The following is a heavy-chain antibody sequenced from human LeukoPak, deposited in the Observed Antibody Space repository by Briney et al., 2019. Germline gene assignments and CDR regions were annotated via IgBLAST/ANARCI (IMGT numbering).Heavy chain of an antibody. V-gene: IGHV3-7*01. D-gene: IGHD2-2*01. CDR1: GFTLSSYW. J-gene: IGHJ4*02. CDR2: IKQDGSEK. CDR3: ARIGRYCSSTSCYAGYFDY. Sequence: PGGSLRLSCAASGFTLSSYWMSWVRQAPGKGLEWVANIKQDGSEKYYVDSVKGRFTISRDNAKNSLYLQMNSLRAEDTAVYYCARIGRYCSSTSCYAGYFDYWGQGTLVTVSS.